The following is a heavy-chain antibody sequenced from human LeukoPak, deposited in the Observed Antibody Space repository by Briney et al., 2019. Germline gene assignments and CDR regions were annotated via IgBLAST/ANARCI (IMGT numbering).Heavy chain of an antibody. D-gene: IGHD6-13*01. V-gene: IGHV4-34*01. CDR3: AREDSSSWYVGFDY. J-gene: IGHJ4*02. CDR2: INHSGST. Sequence: SETLSLTCAVYGGSFSGYYWSWIRQPPGKGLEWIGEINHSGSTNYNPSLKSRVTISVDTSKNQFSLKLISVTAADTAVYYCAREDSSSWYVGFDYWGQGTLVTVSS. CDR1: GGSFSGYY.